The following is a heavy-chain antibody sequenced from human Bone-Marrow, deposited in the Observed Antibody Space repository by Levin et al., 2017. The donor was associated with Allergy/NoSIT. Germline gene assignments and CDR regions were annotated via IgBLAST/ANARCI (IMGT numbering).Heavy chain of an antibody. CDR3: ATGDSSGWYFLWL. J-gene: IGHJ4*02. Sequence: SVKVSCKASGGTFSSYTISWVRQAPGQGLEWMGRIIPILGIANYAQKFQGRVTITADKSTSTAYMELSSLRSEDTAVYYCATGDSSGWYFLWLWGQGTLVTVSS. V-gene: IGHV1-69*02. CDR2: IIPILGIA. D-gene: IGHD6-19*01. CDR1: GGTFSSYT.